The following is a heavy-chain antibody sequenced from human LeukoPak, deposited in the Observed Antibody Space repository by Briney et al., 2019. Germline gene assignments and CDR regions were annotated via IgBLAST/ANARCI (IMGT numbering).Heavy chain of an antibody. CDR1: GGSISNYY. D-gene: IGHD2-21*01. CDR3: ARASWAYSPFDS. Sequence: PSETLSLTCTISGGSISNYYWNWIRRPPGKGLEWIGYIFYTGGTNCNPSLKSRVTISEDTSKNQFSLKLSSVTAADTAVYYCARASWAYSPFDSWGQGTLVTVSS. J-gene: IGHJ4*02. V-gene: IGHV4-59*01. CDR2: IFYTGGT.